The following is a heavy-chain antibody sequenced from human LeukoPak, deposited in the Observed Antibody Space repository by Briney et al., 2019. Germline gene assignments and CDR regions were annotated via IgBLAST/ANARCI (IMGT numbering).Heavy chain of an antibody. CDR2: IYYSGST. D-gene: IGHD2-21*02. CDR1: GGSMSSYY. CDR3: ARGPHHIVVVTDHDGFDI. J-gene: IGHJ3*02. V-gene: IGHV4-59*01. Sequence: PSETLSLTCSVFGGSMSSYYWSWIRQPPGKGLEWIGYIYYSGSTNYNPSLKSRVTISVDTSKNQFSLKLSSVTAADPAVYYCARGPHHIVVVTDHDGFDIWGQGTMVTVSS.